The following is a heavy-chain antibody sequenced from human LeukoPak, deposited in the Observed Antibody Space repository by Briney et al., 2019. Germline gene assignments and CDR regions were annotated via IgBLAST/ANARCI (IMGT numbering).Heavy chain of an antibody. CDR3: VRQDMGSGCIDY. CDR1: GGSISNYY. CDR2: IYYDGST. D-gene: IGHD6-19*01. J-gene: IGHJ4*02. Sequence: SETLSLTCTVSGGSISNYYWTWIRQPPGKGLEWIGSIYYDGSTNYNPSLKSRVTISADTSKNQFSLKLSSVTAADTAVFYCVRQDMGSGCIDYWGQGTLVTVSS. V-gene: IGHV4-59*08.